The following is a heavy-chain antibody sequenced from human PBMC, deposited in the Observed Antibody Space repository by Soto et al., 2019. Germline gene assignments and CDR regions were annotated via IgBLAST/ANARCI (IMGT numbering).Heavy chain of an antibody. J-gene: IGHJ5*02. D-gene: IGHD3-16*01. CDR1: GGSISSGDYS. Sequence: SETLSLTCAVSGGSISSGDYSWSWIRQPPGKGLEWIGYIFHSGSTYYNPSLKSRVTISLDRSKNQFSLKLNSVTAADTAVYYCARAVWYSYAFGWFDPWGQGTLVTVSS. V-gene: IGHV4-30-2*01. CDR3: ARAVWYSYAFGWFDP. CDR2: IFHSGST.